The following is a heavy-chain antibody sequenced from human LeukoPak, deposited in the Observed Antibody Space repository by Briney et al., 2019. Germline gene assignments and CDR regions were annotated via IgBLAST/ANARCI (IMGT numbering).Heavy chain of an antibody. V-gene: IGHV3-23*01. CDR1: GFTFSSYA. Sequence: GGSLRLSCGASGFTFSSYAMAWVRQAPGKGLEWVSAIRGTGSSTYYADSVKGRFTISRDNSNSTLYLQMNSLRAEDTAIYFCTKEYYSGYLGQGRGYFDYWGQGTLVTVSS. CDR3: TKEYYSGYLGQGRGYFDY. CDR2: IRGTGSST. J-gene: IGHJ4*02. D-gene: IGHD2-15*01.